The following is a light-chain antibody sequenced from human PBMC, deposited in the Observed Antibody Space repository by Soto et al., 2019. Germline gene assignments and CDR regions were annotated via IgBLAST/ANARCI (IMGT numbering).Light chain of an antibody. CDR2: YDS. Sequence: SSELTQPPSVSVAPGKTARITCGGNNIGSKSVHWHQQKPGQAPVPVIYYDSDRPSGIPERFSGSNSGNTATLTISRVEAGDEADYYCQVWDSSSDHYVFGTGTKVTVL. V-gene: IGLV3-21*04. CDR1: NIGSKS. CDR3: QVWDSSSDHYV. J-gene: IGLJ1*01.